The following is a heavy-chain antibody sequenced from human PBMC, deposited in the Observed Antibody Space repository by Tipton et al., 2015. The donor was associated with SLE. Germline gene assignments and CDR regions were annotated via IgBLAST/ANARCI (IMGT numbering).Heavy chain of an antibody. CDR2: IYYSGST. Sequence: TLSLTCAVYGGSFSGYYWSWIRQPPGKGLEWIGSIYYSGSTYYNPSLKSRVTISVDTSKNQFSLKLSSVTAADTAVYYCARSMVQGVLDAFDIWGQGTMVTVSS. CDR3: ARSMVQGVLDAFDI. V-gene: IGHV4-34*01. J-gene: IGHJ3*02. CDR1: GGSFSGYY. D-gene: IGHD3-10*01.